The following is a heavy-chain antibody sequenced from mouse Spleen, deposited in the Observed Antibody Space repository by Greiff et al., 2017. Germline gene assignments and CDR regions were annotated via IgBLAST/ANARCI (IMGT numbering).Heavy chain of an antibody. V-gene: IGHV1-82*01. D-gene: IGHD2-10*02. J-gene: IGHJ4*01. CDR3: ATEYGNYCAMDY. Sequence: VMLVESGPELVKPGASVKISCKASGYAFSSSWMNWVKQRPGKGLEWIGRIYPGDGDTNYNGKFKGKATLTADKSSSTAYMQLSSLTSEDSAVYFCATEYGNYCAMDYWGQGTSVTVSS. CDR2: IYPGDGDT. CDR1: GYAFSSSW.